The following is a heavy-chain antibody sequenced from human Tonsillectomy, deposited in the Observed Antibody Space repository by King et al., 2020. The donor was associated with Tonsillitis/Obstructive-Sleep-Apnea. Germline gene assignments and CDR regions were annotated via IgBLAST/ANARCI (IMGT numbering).Heavy chain of an antibody. D-gene: IGHD1-26*01. CDR3: AMGEVGATTIYYYYALDV. J-gene: IGHJ6*02. CDR2: INHSGST. CDR1: GGSFSGYY. Sequence: VQLPQWGAGLLKPSETLSLTCAVYGGSFSGYYWSWIRQPPGKGLEWIGEINHSGSTNYSPSLKSRVTISIDTSKNQFSLKLSSLTAADTAVYYCAMGEVGATTIYYYYALDVWGQGTTVTVSS. V-gene: IGHV4-34*01.